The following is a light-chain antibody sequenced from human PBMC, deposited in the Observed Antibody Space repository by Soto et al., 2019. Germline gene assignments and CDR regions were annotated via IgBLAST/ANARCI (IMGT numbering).Light chain of an antibody. J-gene: IGKJ4*01. V-gene: IGKV1-5*01. CDR2: DAS. Sequence: DIQMTQSPSTLSASVGDTVTITCRASQNINTWLAWYQQKPEKAPKFLIYDASSLDRGVPSRFSGDGSGTEFTLTISSLQPDDVGIYYCQHYRRHSDLTFGGGTRIEIK. CDR1: QNINTW. CDR3: QHYRRHSDLT.